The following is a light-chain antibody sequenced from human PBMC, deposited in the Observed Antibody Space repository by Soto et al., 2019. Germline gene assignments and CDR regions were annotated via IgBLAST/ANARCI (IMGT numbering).Light chain of an antibody. Sequence: DIQMTQSPSSLSASVGDRVTITCRASQTITTYLNWYQHKPGKAPKLLIYAAISLQSGVPSRLSGSGSGTDFTLTISSLQPEDFANYYCQQTYSTPHTFGQGTKVDIK. J-gene: IGKJ2*01. V-gene: IGKV1-39*01. CDR2: AAI. CDR1: QTITTY. CDR3: QQTYSTPHT.